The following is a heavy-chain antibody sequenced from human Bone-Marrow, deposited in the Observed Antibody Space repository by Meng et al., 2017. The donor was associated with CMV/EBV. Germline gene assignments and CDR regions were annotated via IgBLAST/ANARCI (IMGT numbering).Heavy chain of an antibody. J-gene: IGHJ4*02. CDR3: ARHRRGSRVLDY. D-gene: IGHD3-16*01. CDR2: INPNSGGT. V-gene: IGHV1-2*02. CDR1: GYTFTGYY. Sequence: ASVKVSCKASGYTFTGYYMHWVRQAPGQGLEWMGWINPNSGGTNYAQKFQGRVTTSADKSTSTTYLQRSSLKASDTAMDYCARHRRGSRVLDYWGQGTLVTVSS.